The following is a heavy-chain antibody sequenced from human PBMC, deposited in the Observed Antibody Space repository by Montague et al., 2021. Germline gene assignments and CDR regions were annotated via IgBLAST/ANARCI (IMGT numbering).Heavy chain of an antibody. CDR1: GDSINTPNW. V-gene: IGHV4-4*02. CDR2: VYHTGST. Sequence: SETLSLTCGVSGDSINTPNWWTWVRQFPGKGLEWIREVYHTGSTNYKPSLKSRVTLSVAKSKNQFSLKMTSVTAADTAIYYCARRGGYSARQYSGWDVWGQGSTVTVSS. D-gene: IGHD2-15*01. J-gene: IGHJ6*02. CDR3: ARRGGYSARQYSGWDV.